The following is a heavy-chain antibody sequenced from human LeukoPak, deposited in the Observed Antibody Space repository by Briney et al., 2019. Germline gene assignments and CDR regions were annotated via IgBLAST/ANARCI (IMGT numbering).Heavy chain of an antibody. Sequence: GGSLRLSCAASGFTFSSYAMHWVRQAPGKGLEWVAVISYDGSNKYYADSVKGRFTVSRDNSKNTLYLQVSSLRAEDTAVYYCARGGGSSVFDYWGQGALVTVSS. J-gene: IGHJ4*02. CDR3: ARGGGSSVFDY. V-gene: IGHV3-30-3*01. CDR1: GFTFSSYA. CDR2: ISYDGSNK. D-gene: IGHD2-15*01.